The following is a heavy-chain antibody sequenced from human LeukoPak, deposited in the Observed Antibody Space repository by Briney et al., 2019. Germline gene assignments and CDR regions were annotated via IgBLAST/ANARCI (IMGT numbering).Heavy chain of an antibody. CDR1: GYTFTSYG. V-gene: IGHV1-18*01. CDR2: ISAYNGNT. Sequence: ASVKVSCKASGYTFTSYGISWVRQAPGQGLEWMGWISAYNGNTNYAQKLQGRVTMTTDTSTSTAYMELRSLRSDDTAVYYCARDLAEQQVTISQYYYYYMDVWGKGTTVTISS. J-gene: IGHJ6*03. CDR3: ARDLAEQQVTISQYYYYYMDV. D-gene: IGHD6-13*01.